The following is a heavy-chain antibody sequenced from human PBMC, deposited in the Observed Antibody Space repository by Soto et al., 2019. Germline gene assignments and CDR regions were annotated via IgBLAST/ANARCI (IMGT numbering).Heavy chain of an antibody. J-gene: IGHJ4*02. V-gene: IGHV1-69*13. CDR2: IIHIYGKA. CDR1: GGTFSSYA. D-gene: IGHD2-2*01. CDR3: ARESGTSTSCWGVDY. Sequence: ASVKVSCKASGGTFSSYAISWVRQAPGQGLEWMGGIIHIYGKANYAQKFQGRVMITADESTSTAYMELRSLSSEDTAVYYCARESGTSTSCWGVDYWGQGTLVTVSS.